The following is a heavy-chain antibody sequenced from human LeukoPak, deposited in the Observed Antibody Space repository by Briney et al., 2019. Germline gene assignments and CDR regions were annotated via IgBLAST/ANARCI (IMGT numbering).Heavy chain of an antibody. Sequence: ASVKVSCKASGYTFTSYGISWVRQAPGQGLEWMGWISAYNGNTNYAQKLQGRVTMATDTSTSTAYMELRSLRSDDTAVYYCARPYYDSSAPPYDYWGQGTLVTVSS. CDR3: ARPYYDSSAPPYDY. J-gene: IGHJ4*02. D-gene: IGHD3-22*01. CDR1: GYTFTSYG. CDR2: ISAYNGNT. V-gene: IGHV1-18*01.